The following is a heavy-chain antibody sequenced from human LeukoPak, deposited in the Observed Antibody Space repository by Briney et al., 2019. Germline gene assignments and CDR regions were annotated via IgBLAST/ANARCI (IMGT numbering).Heavy chain of an antibody. Sequence: GESLKISCKGSGYSFTNYWVAWVRQMPGKGLEWMGIIYPGDSDTRYSPSFQGQVTISADKSISTAYLQWNSLEASDTAMYYCARRQKRGAYSYGVDYWGQGTLVTVSS. J-gene: IGHJ4*02. CDR2: IYPGDSDT. V-gene: IGHV5-51*01. CDR1: GYSFTNYW. CDR3: ARRQKRGAYSYGVDY. D-gene: IGHD5-18*01.